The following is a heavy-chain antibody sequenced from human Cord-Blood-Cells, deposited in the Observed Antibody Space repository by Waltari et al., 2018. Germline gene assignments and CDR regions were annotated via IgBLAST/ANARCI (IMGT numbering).Heavy chain of an antibody. CDR1: GGSFSGYS. CDR3: ARGPPPSSGGSCFDY. CDR2: IDHSGST. D-gene: IGHD2-15*01. J-gene: IGHJ4*02. Sequence: QVQLQQWGAGLLKHSETLYLTCAVYGGSFSGYSVSWIRPPPGKGLEWSGEIDHSGSTNYNPSLKSRVTISVDTSKNQFSLKLSSVTAADTAVYYCARGPPPSSGGSCFDYWGQGTLVTVSS. V-gene: IGHV4-34*01.